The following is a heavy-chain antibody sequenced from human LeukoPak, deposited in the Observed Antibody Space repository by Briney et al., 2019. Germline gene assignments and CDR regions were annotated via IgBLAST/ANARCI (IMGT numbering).Heavy chain of an antibody. J-gene: IGHJ3*02. CDR1: GYTFTSYG. D-gene: IGHD3-3*01. Sequence: ASVKVSCKASGYTFTSYGISWVRQAPGQGLEWMGWISAYNGNTNYAQKLQGRVTMTTDTSTSTAYMELRSLRSDDTAVYYCAKSGTDFWIKDAFAIWGQGTMVTVSS. CDR2: ISAYNGNT. V-gene: IGHV1-18*01. CDR3: AKSGTDFWIKDAFAI.